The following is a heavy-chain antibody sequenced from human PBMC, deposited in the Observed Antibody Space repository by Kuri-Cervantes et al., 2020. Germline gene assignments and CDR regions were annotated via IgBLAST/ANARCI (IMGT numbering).Heavy chain of an antibody. Sequence: GGSLRLSCAASGFTFSSYAMSWVRQAPGKGLEWVSAISGSGGSTYYADSVKGRFTISRDNSKNTLYLQMNGLRAEDTAVYYCARVGVVVAATRGDFDYWGQGTLVTVSS. CDR1: GFTFSSYA. J-gene: IGHJ4*02. CDR2: ISGSGGST. CDR3: ARVGVVVAATRGDFDY. V-gene: IGHV3-23*01. D-gene: IGHD2-15*01.